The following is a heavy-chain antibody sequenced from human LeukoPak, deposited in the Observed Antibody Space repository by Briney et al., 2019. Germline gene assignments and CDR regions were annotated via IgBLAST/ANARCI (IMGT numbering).Heavy chain of an antibody. CDR2: IKQDGSQR. CDR3: ARRGGSSSRRSPIDY. V-gene: IGHV3-7*01. D-gene: IGHD6-6*01. Sequence: GGSLRLSCTASGFTFSDYWMTWVRQAPGKGPEWVANIKQDGSQRYYVDSVRGRFTISRDNAKNSLFLQMNGLRAEDTALYYCARRGGSSSRRSPIDYWGQGTLVTVSS. CDR1: GFTFSDYW. J-gene: IGHJ4*02.